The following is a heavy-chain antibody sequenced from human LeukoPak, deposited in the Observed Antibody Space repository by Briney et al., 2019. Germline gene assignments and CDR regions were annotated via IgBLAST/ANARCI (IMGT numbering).Heavy chain of an antibody. D-gene: IGHD6-19*01. Sequence: GASVKVSCKASGYTFTSYAMHRVRQAPGQRLEWMGWINAGNGNTKYSQEFQGRVTITRDTSASTAYMELSSLRSEDMAVYYCARGARYSSGWYDNNWFDPWGQGTLVTVSS. CDR1: GYTFTSYA. V-gene: IGHV1-3*03. CDR2: INAGNGNT. CDR3: ARGARYSSGWYDNNWFDP. J-gene: IGHJ5*02.